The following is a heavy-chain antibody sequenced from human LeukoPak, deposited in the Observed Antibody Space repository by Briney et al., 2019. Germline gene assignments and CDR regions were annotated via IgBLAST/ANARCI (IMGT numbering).Heavy chain of an antibody. J-gene: IGHJ4*02. Sequence: SETLSLTCTVSGVSISNYYWSWIRQPPGKGLEWIGYIYYSGITNYNPSLKSRVTMSVDTSKKQFSLNLSSVTAADTAGYYCARHDSSGYFAIDYWGQGTLVTVSS. CDR2: IYYSGIT. V-gene: IGHV4-59*08. CDR1: GVSISNYY. D-gene: IGHD3-22*01. CDR3: ARHDSSGYFAIDY.